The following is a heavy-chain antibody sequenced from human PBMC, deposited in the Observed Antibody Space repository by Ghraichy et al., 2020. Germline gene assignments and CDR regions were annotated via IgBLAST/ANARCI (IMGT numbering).Heavy chain of an antibody. V-gene: IGHV4-31*03. D-gene: IGHD3-16*02. CDR3: ARSSVPSYSFDD. CDR1: GGSISSGGYY. CDR2: IYFSGIT. J-gene: IGHJ4*02. Sequence: SETLSLTCTVSGGSISSGGYYWSWIRQHPGKGLEWIGYIYFSGITYYNPSLKSRLIISLDTSKTQFSLKLTSVTAGDTAGYYFARSSVPSYSFDDWGQGTLITVSS.